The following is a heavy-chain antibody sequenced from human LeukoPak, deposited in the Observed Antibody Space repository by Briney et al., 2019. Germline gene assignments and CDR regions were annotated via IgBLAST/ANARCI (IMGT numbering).Heavy chain of an antibody. J-gene: IGHJ4*02. CDR2: INQGGSDK. D-gene: IGHD1-14*01. Sequence: GGSPGLSCAASGFTFSGHWMSWVRQAPGKGLEWVANINQGGSDKYYVDSVKGRFTISRDNANNLLYLQMNSLRGEDTAVYYCTRDRSRAEDDWGQGTLVTVSS. CDR1: GFTFSGHW. V-gene: IGHV3-7*01. CDR3: TRDRSRAEDD.